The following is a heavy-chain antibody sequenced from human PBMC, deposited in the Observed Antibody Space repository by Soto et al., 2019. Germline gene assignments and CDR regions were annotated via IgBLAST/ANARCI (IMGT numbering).Heavy chain of an antibody. CDR1: GFTFDDYA. V-gene: IGHV3-9*01. D-gene: IGHD5-18*01. CDR2: ISWNGGTI. J-gene: IGHJ4*02. CDR3: PKDIENRYGYRY. Sequence: EVQLVESGGGLVQPGRSLRLSCVASGFTFDDYAMHWVRQAPGKGLEWVSGISWNGGTIGYADSVKGRFTISRDNAKNSLYLQMNSLRAEDTALFYCPKDIENRYGYRYWGQGTLVTVSS.